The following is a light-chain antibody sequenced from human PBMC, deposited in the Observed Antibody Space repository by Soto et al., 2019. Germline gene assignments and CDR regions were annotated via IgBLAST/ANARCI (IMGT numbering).Light chain of an antibody. V-gene: IGKV3-15*01. CDR3: QHYNNWPPYS. Sequence: ETVMTQSPDTLSVSPGESATLSCRASQDVSTNLAWFHQKPGQTPRLVLYGASKRATGIPARFSCSGSGRHFTLTISSLQSEDFGVYYCQHYNNWPPYSFGQGTKVEIK. CDR2: GAS. J-gene: IGKJ2*03. CDR1: QDVSTN.